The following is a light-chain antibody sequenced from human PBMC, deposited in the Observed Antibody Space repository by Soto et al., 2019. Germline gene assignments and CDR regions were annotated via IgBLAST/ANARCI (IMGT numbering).Light chain of an antibody. CDR1: QSVSNNY. J-gene: IGKJ1*01. CDR3: QQCARSPLT. CDR2: DAS. V-gene: IGKV3-20*01. Sequence: EIVLTQSPGTLSLSPGERATLSCRAIQSVSNNYLAWYQQKPGQAPRLLIADASRRATGIPDRFSGSGSGTDFTLTISRLEPEDFAVYYCQQCARSPLTFGQGTKVEMK.